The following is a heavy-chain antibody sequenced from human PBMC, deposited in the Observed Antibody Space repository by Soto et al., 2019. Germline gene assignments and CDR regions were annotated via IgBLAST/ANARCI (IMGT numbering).Heavy chain of an antibody. CDR1: GGSISSGGYY. CDR2: IYYRGST. Sequence: QVQLQESGPGLVKPSQTLSLTCTVSGGSISSGGYYWSWIRQHPGKGLEWIGYIYYRGSTYYNPSLKSRVTISVYTSKNQFSLQLSSVTAADTAVYYCARVRRCSGGSCYVYYYYYMDVWGKGTTVTVSS. CDR3: ARVRRCSGGSCYVYYYYYMDV. J-gene: IGHJ6*03. V-gene: IGHV4-31*03. D-gene: IGHD2-15*01.